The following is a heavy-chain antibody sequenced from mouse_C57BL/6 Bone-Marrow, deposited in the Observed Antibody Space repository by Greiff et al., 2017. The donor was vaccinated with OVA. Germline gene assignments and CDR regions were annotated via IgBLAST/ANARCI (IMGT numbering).Heavy chain of an antibody. CDR3: ARMGDYPFDY. CDR2: IYPSDSET. Sequence: QVQLQQPGAELVRPGSSVKLSCKASGYTFTSYWMDWVKQRPGQGLEWIGNIYPSDSETHYPQKFEDQATLTVDKSSSTAYMQLSSLTSEDSAVYYGARMGDYPFDYWGQGTTRTVSS. J-gene: IGHJ2*01. V-gene: IGHV1-61*01. CDR1: GYTFTSYW. D-gene: IGHD2-4*01.